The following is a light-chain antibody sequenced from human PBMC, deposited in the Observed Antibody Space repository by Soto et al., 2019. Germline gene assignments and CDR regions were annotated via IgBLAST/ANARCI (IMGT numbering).Light chain of an antibody. J-gene: IGLJ2*01. CDR3: STYINSITFVI. CDR1: SSDVGAYNY. CDR2: EVS. V-gene: IGLV2-14*01. Sequence: QSVLTQPASVSGSPGQSITISCTGTSSDVGAYNYISWYQQHPGKAPKLMIYEVSNRPSGVSTRFSGSKSGNTASLTICGLQAEDEGDYYCSTYINSITFVIFGGGTKLTVL.